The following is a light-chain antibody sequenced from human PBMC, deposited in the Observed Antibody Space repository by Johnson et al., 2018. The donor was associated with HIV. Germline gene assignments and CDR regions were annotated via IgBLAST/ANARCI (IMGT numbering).Light chain of an antibody. V-gene: IGLV1-51*01. J-gene: IGLJ1*01. CDR2: DNH. CDR1: NSNFGNYY. Sequence: QSVLTQPPSVSAAPGQKVTISCSGNNSNFGNYYLSWYQHLPGTAPKLLIYDNHKRPSGIPDRFSGSKSGTSATLAITGLHAGDEADYYCGTWDISLSAGGVFGPGTKVTVL. CDR3: GTWDISLSAGGV.